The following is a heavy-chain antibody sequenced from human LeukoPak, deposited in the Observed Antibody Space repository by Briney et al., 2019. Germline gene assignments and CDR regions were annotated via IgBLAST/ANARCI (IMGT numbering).Heavy chain of an antibody. D-gene: IGHD3-10*01. CDR3: AKDLSQRILWFGELLGGGD. V-gene: IGHV3-23*01. CDR2: ISGSGGST. J-gene: IGHJ4*02. CDR1: GFTFSGYA. Sequence: GGSLRLSCAASGFTFSGYAMSWVRQAPGKGLEWVSAISGSGGSTYYADSVKGRFTISRDNSKNTLYLQMNSLRAEDTAVYYCAKDLSQRILWFGELLGGGDWDQGTLVTVSS.